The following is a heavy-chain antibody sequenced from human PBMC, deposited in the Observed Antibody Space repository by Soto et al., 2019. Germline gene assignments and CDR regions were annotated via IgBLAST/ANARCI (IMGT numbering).Heavy chain of an antibody. CDR2: IIPIFGTA. D-gene: IGHD5-12*01. V-gene: IGHV1-69*13. CDR3: AGRGVAMATIPSMDV. Sequence: SVKVSCKASGGTFSSYSISWVRQAPGQGLECMGWIIPIFGTANYAQKFQGRVTITADESTSTAYMELSSLRSEDTAVYYCAGRGVAMATIPSMDVWGQGTTVTVSS. J-gene: IGHJ6*02. CDR1: GGTFSSYS.